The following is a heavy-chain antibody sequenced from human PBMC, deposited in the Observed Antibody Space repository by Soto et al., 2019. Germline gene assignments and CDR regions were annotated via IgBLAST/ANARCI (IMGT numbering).Heavy chain of an antibody. V-gene: IGHV1-24*01. CDR2: FDPEDGET. CDR3: ATKPKELLTSPFDY. CDR1: GYTLTELS. D-gene: IGHD3-10*01. Sequence: ASVKVSCKVSGYTLTELSMHWVRQAPGKGLEWMGGFDPEDGETIYAQKFQGRVTMTEDTSTDTAYMGLSSLRSEDTAVYYCATKPKELLTSPFDYWGQGTLVTVSS. J-gene: IGHJ4*02.